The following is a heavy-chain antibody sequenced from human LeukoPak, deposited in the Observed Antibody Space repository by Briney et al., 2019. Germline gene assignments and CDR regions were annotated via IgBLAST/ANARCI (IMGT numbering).Heavy chain of an antibody. CDR3: TTGYYYYYYMDV. V-gene: IGHV3-15*01. Sequence: GGSLRLSCAASGFTFNNAWMSWVRQAPGKGLEWVGRIKSKTDGGTTDYAAPVKGRFTISRDDSKNTLYLQMNSLKTEDTAVYYCTTGYYYYYYMDVWGKGTTVTVSS. CDR2: IKSKTDGGTT. CDR1: GFTFNNAW. J-gene: IGHJ6*03.